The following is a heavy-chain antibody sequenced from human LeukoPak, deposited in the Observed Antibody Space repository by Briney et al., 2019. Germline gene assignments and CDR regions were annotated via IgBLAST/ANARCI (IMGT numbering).Heavy chain of an antibody. Sequence: PGGSLRLSCAASGFTFSHYGMHWVRQAPGKGLEWVAVIWFDGSKKYHAESVKGRFTISRDSPKNMLYLEMNSLRVEDTAVYYCARDGGPRSYYYYYGMDVWGQGTTVTVSS. V-gene: IGHV3-33*01. J-gene: IGHJ6*02. CDR2: IWFDGSKK. CDR1: GFTFSHYG. CDR3: ARDGGPRSYYYYYGMDV. D-gene: IGHD1-14*01.